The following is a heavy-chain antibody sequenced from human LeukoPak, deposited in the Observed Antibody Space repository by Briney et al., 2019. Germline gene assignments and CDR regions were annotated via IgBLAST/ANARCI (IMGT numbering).Heavy chain of an antibody. Sequence: ASVKVSCKASGYTFTGYYMHWVRQAPGQGLEWMGWINPNSGGTNYAQKFQGRVTITADKSTSTAYMELSSLRSEDTAVYYCSSSGWPWESRNWFDPWGQGTLVTVSP. CDR2: INPNSGGT. CDR3: SSSGWPWESRNWFDP. CDR1: GYTFTGYY. V-gene: IGHV1-2*02. D-gene: IGHD6-19*01. J-gene: IGHJ5*02.